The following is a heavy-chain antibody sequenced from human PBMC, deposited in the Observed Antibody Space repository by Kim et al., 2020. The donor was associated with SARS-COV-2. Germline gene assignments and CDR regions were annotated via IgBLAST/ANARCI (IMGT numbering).Heavy chain of an antibody. J-gene: IGHJ4*02. CDR1: GFSFSNYA. Sequence: GGSLRLSCAASGFSFSNYATSWVRQTPGKGLEWVSVISGGGGNTYYADSVKGRFTISRDISKNTLYLQMNSLRAEDTAVYYCAKIAVGAPTDFDHWGQGT. CDR3: AKIAVGAPTDFDH. V-gene: IGHV3-23*01. CDR2: ISGGGGNT. D-gene: IGHD1-26*01.